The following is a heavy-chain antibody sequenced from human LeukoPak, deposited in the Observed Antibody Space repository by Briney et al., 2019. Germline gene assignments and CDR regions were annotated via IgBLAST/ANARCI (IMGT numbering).Heavy chain of an antibody. CDR3: TTPPD. CDR1: GFTLNDAW. V-gene: IGHV3-15*01. CDR2: IKSKSAGGTT. Sequence: GGSLRRSCTASGFTLNDAWMAWVRQAPGKGLEWVGRIKSKSAGGTTDYAAPVKGRFTISRDDSQNTLYLQMNNLKIEDTAVYYCTTPPDWGQGSLVTVSS. J-gene: IGHJ4*02.